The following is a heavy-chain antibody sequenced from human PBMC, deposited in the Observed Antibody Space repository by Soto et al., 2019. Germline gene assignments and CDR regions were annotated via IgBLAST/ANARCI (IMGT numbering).Heavy chain of an antibody. J-gene: IGHJ3*02. V-gene: IGHV3-7*05. Sequence: EVQLVESGGDLVQPGGSLRLSCAASGFSFGSSWMTWVRQAPGKGLEWVANIKKDGSKLNYLYSVRGRFTVSRDNAKTSLYLAMNSLRAEDTALYYCARAVSPGSSSLYLEAFDIWCQGTMVTVSS. CDR2: IKKDGSKL. D-gene: IGHD6-13*01. CDR1: GFSFGSSW. CDR3: ARAVSPGSSSLYLEAFDI.